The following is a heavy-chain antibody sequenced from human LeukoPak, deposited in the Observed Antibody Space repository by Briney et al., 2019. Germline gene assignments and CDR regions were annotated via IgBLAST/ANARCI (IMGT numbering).Heavy chain of an antibody. Sequence: ASVKVSCKASGHTFTSYGISWVRQAPGQGLEWMGWISAYNGNTNYAQKLQGRVTMTTDTSTSTAYMELRSLRSDDTAVYYCARDFSDYGDYYYGMDVWGQGTTVTVSS. D-gene: IGHD4-17*01. CDR2: ISAYNGNT. CDR3: ARDFSDYGDYYYGMDV. CDR1: GHTFTSYG. V-gene: IGHV1-18*01. J-gene: IGHJ6*02.